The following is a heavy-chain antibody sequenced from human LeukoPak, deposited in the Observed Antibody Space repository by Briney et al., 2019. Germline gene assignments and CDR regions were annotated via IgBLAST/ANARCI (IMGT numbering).Heavy chain of an antibody. D-gene: IGHD3-22*01. CDR1: GGSISSSSYY. Sequence: SETLSLTCTVSGGSISSSSYYWGWLRQPPGKGLEWLGSIYYSGSTYYNPSLKSRVTISVDTSKNQFSLKLSSVTAADTAVYYCARHRRYYDSTRYYFDYWGQGTLVTVSS. J-gene: IGHJ4*02. CDR2: IYYSGST. V-gene: IGHV4-39*01. CDR3: ARHRRYYDSTRYYFDY.